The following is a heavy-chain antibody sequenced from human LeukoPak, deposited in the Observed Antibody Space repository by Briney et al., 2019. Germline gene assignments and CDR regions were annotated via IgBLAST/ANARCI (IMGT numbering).Heavy chain of an antibody. D-gene: IGHD2/OR15-2a*01. CDR2: IIPIFGTA. CDR1: GSTFSSYA. V-gene: IGHV1-69*01. Sequence: SVKVSCKASGSTFSSYAISWVRQAPGQGLEWMGGIIPIFGTANYAQKFQGRVTITADESTSTAYMELSSLRSEDTAVYYCARVILPPPYYFDYWGQGTLVTDSS. J-gene: IGHJ4*02. CDR3: ARVILPPPYYFDY.